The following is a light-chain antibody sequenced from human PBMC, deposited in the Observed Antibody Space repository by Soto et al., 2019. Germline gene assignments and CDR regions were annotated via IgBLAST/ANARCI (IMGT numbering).Light chain of an antibody. CDR1: QSVSSN. Sequence: EKGMTQSPATLSVSPGERATLSCRASQSVSSNLAWYQQKPGQAPRLLIYGASTRATGIPARFSGSGSGTEFTLTISSLQSEDFAVYYCQKYNNWPPTFGQGTKVDIK. J-gene: IGKJ1*01. V-gene: IGKV3-15*01. CDR2: GAS. CDR3: QKYNNWPPT.